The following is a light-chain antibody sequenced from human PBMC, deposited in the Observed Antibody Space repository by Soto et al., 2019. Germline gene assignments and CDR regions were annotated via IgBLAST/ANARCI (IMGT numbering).Light chain of an antibody. Sequence: DVVLTQSPPSLPVTLGQPASISCRSTQSLVYSDGNIYLNWFQQRPGQSPRRLLYKDSNRDSGVPDRFSVSESGTDFTLKISRVEAEDVVVYYYMQGTHWPPITFGLGTRLEMK. CDR3: MQGTHWPPIT. CDR2: KDS. J-gene: IGKJ5*01. CDR1: QSLVYSDGNIY. V-gene: IGKV2-30*01.